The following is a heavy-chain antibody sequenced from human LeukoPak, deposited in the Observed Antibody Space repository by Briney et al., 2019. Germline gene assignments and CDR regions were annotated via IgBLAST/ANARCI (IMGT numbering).Heavy chain of an antibody. D-gene: IGHD3-3*01. CDR1: GHTFTSYY. CDR3: ARDAYYDFWSGYFRGNWFDP. J-gene: IGHJ5*02. V-gene: IGHV1-46*01. Sequence: ASVKVSCKASGHTFTSYYMHWVRQAPGQGLEWMGIINPSGGSTSYAQKFQGRVTMTRDTSTSTVYMELSSLRSEDTAVYYCARDAYYDFWSGYFRGNWFDPWGQGTLVTVSS. CDR2: INPSGGST.